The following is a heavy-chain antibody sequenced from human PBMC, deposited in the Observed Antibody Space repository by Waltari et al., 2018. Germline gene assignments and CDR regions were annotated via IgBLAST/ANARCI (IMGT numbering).Heavy chain of an antibody. J-gene: IGHJ6*02. CDR3: ASRVTAGGGMDV. D-gene: IGHD6-25*01. V-gene: IGHV3-21*01. CDR2: ITSASTFI. CDR1: GFTFSNHT. Sequence: EVQLVASGGGLVKPGGSLRLSCVASGFTFSNHTMTWVRQSPGKGLEWLSSITSASTFIHYADSVKGRFTTSRDNAKKSLFLQMNSLRAEDTAIYYCASRVTAGGGMDVWGHGATVTVSS.